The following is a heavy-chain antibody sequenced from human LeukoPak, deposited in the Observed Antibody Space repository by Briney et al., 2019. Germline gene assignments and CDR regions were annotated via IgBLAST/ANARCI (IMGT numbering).Heavy chain of an antibody. CDR1: GFTFSSYG. V-gene: IGHV3-33*06. D-gene: IGHD2-15*01. Sequence: PGGSLRLSCAASGFTFSSYGMHWVRQAPGKGLEWVAVIWYDGSNKYYADSVKGRFTISGDNSKNTLYLQMNSLRAEDTAVYYCAKESTQNWFDPWGQGTLVTVSS. CDR3: AKESTQNWFDP. CDR2: IWYDGSNK. J-gene: IGHJ5*02.